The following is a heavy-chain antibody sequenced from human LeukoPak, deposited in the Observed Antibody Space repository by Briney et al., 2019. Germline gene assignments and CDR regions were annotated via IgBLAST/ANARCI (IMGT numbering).Heavy chain of an antibody. CDR3: ARDSGYFGLAFDY. CDR1: GFTFDDYG. Sequence: GGSLRLSCAASGFTFDDYGMSWVRQAPGKGLEWVSGINWNGSGAGYADSVKGRFTISRDNAKNSLYLQMNSLRAEDTAVYYCARDSGYFGLAFDYWGQGTLVTVSS. V-gene: IGHV3-20*04. CDR2: INWNGSGA. D-gene: IGHD3-22*01. J-gene: IGHJ4*02.